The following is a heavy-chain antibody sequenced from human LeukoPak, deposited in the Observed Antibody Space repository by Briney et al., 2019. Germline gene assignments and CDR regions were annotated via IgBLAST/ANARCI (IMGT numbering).Heavy chain of an antibody. Sequence: GGSLRLSCAASGFTFSSYSMNWVRQAPGKGLEWVSSISSSSSYIYYADSVKGRFAISRDNAKNTLYLQMNSLRAEDTAVYYCARGGGYSYGSFDYWGQGTLVTVSS. CDR3: ARGGGYSYGSFDY. V-gene: IGHV3-21*01. CDR2: ISSSSSYI. J-gene: IGHJ4*02. CDR1: GFTFSSYS. D-gene: IGHD5-18*01.